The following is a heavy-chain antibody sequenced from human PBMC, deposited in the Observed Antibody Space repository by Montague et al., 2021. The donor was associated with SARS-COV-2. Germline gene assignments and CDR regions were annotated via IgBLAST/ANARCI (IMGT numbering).Heavy chain of an antibody. CDR3: ARVGRQQLVRLSGMDV. Sequence: SETLSLTCTVSGGSISSSSYYWGWIRQPPGKGLEWIGSIYYSESTYYKPSLKSRVTISVDTSKNQFSLKLSSVTAADTAVYYCARVGRQQLVRLSGMDVWGQGTTVTVSS. CDR2: IYYSEST. V-gene: IGHV4-39*07. CDR1: GGSISSSSYY. J-gene: IGHJ6*02. D-gene: IGHD6-13*01.